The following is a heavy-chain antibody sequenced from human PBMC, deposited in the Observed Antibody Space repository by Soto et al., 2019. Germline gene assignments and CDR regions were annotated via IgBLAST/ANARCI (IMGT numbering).Heavy chain of an antibody. Sequence: EVQLVESGGGLVQPGRSLRLSCAASGFTFDDYAMHWVRQAPGKGLERVSGISWNSGTIVYADSVKGRFTISRDNAKNSLYLQMNSLRAEDTALYYCAKDYGDSPPRGDYFDYWGQGTLVTVSS. CDR1: GFTFDDYA. D-gene: IGHD4-17*01. CDR2: ISWNSGTI. CDR3: AKDYGDSPPRGDYFDY. V-gene: IGHV3-9*01. J-gene: IGHJ4*02.